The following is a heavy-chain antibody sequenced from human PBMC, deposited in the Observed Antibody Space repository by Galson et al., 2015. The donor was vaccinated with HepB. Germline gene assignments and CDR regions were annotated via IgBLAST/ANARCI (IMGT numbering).Heavy chain of an antibody. CDR2: INSDGSST. J-gene: IGHJ4*02. Sequence: SLRLSCAAFGFTFSSYWMHWVRQAPGKGLVWVSRINSDGSSTSYADSVKGRFTISRDNAKNTLYLQMNSLRAEDTAVYYCARGRRAYYYGSGSYYEARFDYWGQGTLVTVSS. CDR1: GFTFSSYW. D-gene: IGHD3-10*01. V-gene: IGHV3-74*01. CDR3: ARGRRAYYYGSGSYYEARFDY.